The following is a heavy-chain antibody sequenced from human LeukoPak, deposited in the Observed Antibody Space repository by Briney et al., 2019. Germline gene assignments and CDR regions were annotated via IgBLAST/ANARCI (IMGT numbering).Heavy chain of an antibody. CDR2: ISYSGSA. V-gene: IGHV4-30-4*01. CDR3: AREGFGTMVRGSIVRYYYYGMDV. D-gene: IGHD3-10*01. Sequence: SETLSLTCTVSGGSISSRVYNWSWIRQPPGKGLEWIGYISYSGSAYYSPSLRGRLTMLVDPSKNQFSLKVRSVTATDTAVYYCAREGFGTMVRGSIVRYYYYGMDVWGHGTTVTVSS. J-gene: IGHJ6*02. CDR1: GGSISSRVYN.